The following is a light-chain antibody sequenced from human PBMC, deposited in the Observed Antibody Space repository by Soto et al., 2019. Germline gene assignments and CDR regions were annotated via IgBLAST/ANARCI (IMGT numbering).Light chain of an antibody. CDR3: QQYHNWWT. J-gene: IGKJ1*01. V-gene: IGKV3-15*01. CDR2: GAS. CDR1: QSVTSN. Sequence: EIVLTQSPGTLSLSPGERATLSCRASQSVTSNYLVWYQQKPGQAPRLLIYGASTRVTGIPARFSGSGSGTEFTLTISSLQSEDFAVYYCQQYHNWWTFGQGTKVDIK.